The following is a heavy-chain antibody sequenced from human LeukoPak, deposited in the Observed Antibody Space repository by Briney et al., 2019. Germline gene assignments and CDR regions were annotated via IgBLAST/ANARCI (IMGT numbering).Heavy chain of an antibody. D-gene: IGHD3-22*01. Sequence: ASVKVSCKASGYTFTSYDINWVRQATGQGLEWKGWMNPNSGNTGYAQKFQGRVTMTRNTSISTAYMELSSLRSEDTAVYYCARVYYDSSGYYIDYWGQGTLVTVSS. CDR2: MNPNSGNT. V-gene: IGHV1-8*01. CDR1: GYTFTSYD. CDR3: ARVYYDSSGYYIDY. J-gene: IGHJ4*02.